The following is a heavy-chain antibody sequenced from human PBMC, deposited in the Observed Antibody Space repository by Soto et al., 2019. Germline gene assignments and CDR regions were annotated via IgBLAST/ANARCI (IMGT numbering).Heavy chain of an antibody. CDR1: GGTFSSYT. V-gene: IGHV1-69*02. CDR2: IIPILGIA. J-gene: IGHJ4*02. CDR3: AGLSHSSGYY. Sequence: QVQLVQSGAEVKKPGSSVKVSCKASGGTFSSYTISWVRQAPGQGLEWVGRIIPILGIANYAQKFQDRVTITADKSTCTAYMELSSVRFEDRGVYYCAGLSHSSGYYWGQGTLVTVSS. D-gene: IGHD3-22*01.